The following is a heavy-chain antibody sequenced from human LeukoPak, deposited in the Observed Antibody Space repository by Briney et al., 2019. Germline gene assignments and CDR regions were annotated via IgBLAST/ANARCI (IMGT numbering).Heavy chain of an antibody. CDR3: ARDFSSGSYYGDYFFDY. V-gene: IGHV3-21*01. CDR1: GFTFSSYT. J-gene: IGHJ4*02. CDR2: VTDSSSSR. Sequence: GGSLRLSCAASGFTFSSYTMNWVRQAPGKGLEWVSSVTDSSSSRYYADSVKGRFTISRDNAKNSLYLQMNSLRAEDTAVYYCARDFSSGSYYGDYFFDYWGQGTLVTVSS. D-gene: IGHD1-26*01.